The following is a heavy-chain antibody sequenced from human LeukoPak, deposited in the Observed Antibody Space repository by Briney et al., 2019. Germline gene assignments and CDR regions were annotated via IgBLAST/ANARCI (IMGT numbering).Heavy chain of an antibody. Sequence: SETLSLTCTVSGGSISTYYWSWIRQPPGKGLEWIGYIYYRGFSDYNPPLKSRVTMSVDTSKNQFSLKLSSVTAADTAVYYCAREGYSSGWPDAFDIWGQGTMVTVSS. D-gene: IGHD6-19*01. V-gene: IGHV4-59*12. J-gene: IGHJ3*02. CDR1: GGSISTYY. CDR3: AREGYSSGWPDAFDI. CDR2: IYYRGFS.